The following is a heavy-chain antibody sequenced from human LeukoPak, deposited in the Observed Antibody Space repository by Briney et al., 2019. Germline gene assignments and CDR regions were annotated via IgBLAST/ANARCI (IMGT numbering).Heavy chain of an antibody. CDR3: ARGNTMIGDDAFDI. V-gene: IGHV1-2*02. CDR2: INPNSGGT. D-gene: IGHD3-22*01. CDR1: GYTFTGYY. Sequence: ASVKVSCKASGYTFTGYYMHWVRQAPGQGLEWMGWINPNSGGTNYAQKFQGRVTMTRDTSISTAYMELSRLRSDDTAVYYCARGNTMIGDDAFDIWSQGTMVTVSS. J-gene: IGHJ3*02.